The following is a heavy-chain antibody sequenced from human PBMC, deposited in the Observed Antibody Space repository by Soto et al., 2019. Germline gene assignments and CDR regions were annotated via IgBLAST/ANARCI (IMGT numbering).Heavy chain of an antibody. CDR3: AAVSYCSGGSCSFPDY. V-gene: IGHV1-58*01. CDR2: IVVGSGNT. CDR1: GFTFTSSA. J-gene: IGHJ4*02. D-gene: IGHD2-15*01. Sequence: GASVKVSCKASGFTFTSSAVQWLRQARGQRLEWIGWIVVGSGNTNYAQKFQERVTITRDMSTSTAYMELSSLRSEDTAVYYCAAVSYCSGGSCSFPDYWGQGTLVTVSS.